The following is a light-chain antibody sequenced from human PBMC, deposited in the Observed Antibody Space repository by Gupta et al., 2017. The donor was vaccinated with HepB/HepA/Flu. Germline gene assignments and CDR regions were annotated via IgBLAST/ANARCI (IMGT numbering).Light chain of an antibody. J-gene: IGKJ1*01. CDR2: GAS. CDR3: QQYGSSPWT. Sequence: EIVLTQSPGTLSLSPGERATLSCRASQSVTSNYLAWYQQKPGQAPRLLIYGASSRATGIPDRFSGSGSGTDFTLTISRLEPEDFAVYYCQQYGSSPWTFRQGTKVEIK. V-gene: IGKV3-20*01. CDR1: QSVTSNY.